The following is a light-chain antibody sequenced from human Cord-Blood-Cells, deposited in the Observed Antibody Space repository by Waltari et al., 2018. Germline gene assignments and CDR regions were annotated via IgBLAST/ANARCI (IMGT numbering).Light chain of an antibody. CDR3: QSADSSGTWV. CDR2: KDS. Sequence: SYELTQPPSVSVSPGQTARIPCSGDALPKQYAYWYQQKPGQAPVLGIYKDSERPSGIPERFSGSSSGTTVTLTISGVQAEDEADYYCQSADSSGTWVFGGGTKLTVL. V-gene: IGLV3-25*03. J-gene: IGLJ3*02. CDR1: ALPKQY.